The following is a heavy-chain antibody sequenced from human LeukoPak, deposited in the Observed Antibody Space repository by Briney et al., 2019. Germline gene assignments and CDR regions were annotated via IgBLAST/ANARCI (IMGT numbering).Heavy chain of an antibody. Sequence: PSETLSLTCAVSGGSISSSNWWSWVRQPPGKGLEWIGYIYYSGSTYYNPSLKSRVTISVDTSKNQFSLKLSSVTAADTAVYYCAGVWEYYFDYWGQEPWSPSPQ. CDR2: IYYSGST. D-gene: IGHD1-26*01. J-gene: IGHJ4*01. CDR1: GGSISSSNW. V-gene: IGHV4-4*02. CDR3: AGVWEYYFDY.